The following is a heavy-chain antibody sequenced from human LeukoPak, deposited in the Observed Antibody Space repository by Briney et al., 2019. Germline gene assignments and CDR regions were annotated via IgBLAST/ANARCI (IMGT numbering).Heavy chain of an antibody. V-gene: IGHV3-30-3*01. CDR2: ISYDGSNK. Sequence: GGSLRLSCTASGFTFGDYAMSWFRQAPGKGLEWVAVISYDGSNKYYADSVKGRFTISRDNSKNTLYLQMNSLRAEDTAVYYCARDGSSKDTYYCGSGSYAQTLDYWGQGTLVTVSS. CDR1: GFTFGDYA. D-gene: IGHD3-10*01. CDR3: ARDGSSKDTYYCGSGSYAQTLDY. J-gene: IGHJ4*02.